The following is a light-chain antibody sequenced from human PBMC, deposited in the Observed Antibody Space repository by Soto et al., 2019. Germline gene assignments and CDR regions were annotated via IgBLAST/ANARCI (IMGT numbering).Light chain of an antibody. CDR1: QGISSY. CDR2: AAS. J-gene: IGKJ5*01. Sequence: IQLTQSPSSLSASVGDRVTITCRASQGISSYLAWYQQKPGKAPKLLIYAASTLQSGVPSRFSGSGSGTDFTLTISSLQPEDFVTYYCQQLNSYPPSITFGQGTRLEIK. V-gene: IGKV1-9*01. CDR3: QQLNSYPPSIT.